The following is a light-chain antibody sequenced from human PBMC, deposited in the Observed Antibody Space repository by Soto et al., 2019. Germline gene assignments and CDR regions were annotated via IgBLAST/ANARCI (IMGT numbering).Light chain of an antibody. CDR2: DAS. CDR1: QAISNY. Sequence: DIQMTQSPSFLSASVGDRVTIACRASQAISNYLNWYQQKPGKAPTLLISDASTLESGVPSRFSATGSGTEFTLTISVLQPDDFATYYCQQYNSYPITFGQGTRLEIK. J-gene: IGKJ5*01. CDR3: QQYNSYPIT. V-gene: IGKV1-17*01.